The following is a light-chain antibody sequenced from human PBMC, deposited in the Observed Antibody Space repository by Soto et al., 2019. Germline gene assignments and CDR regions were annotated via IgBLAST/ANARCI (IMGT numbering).Light chain of an antibody. Sequence: QSVMTQPPSVSAAPGQKVTIACSGSSSTIGGNSVSWSQQLPGTAPKLLIYDDNKRPSGIPDRFSGSKSGTSATLGITGFQTGDEADYYCGSWDSSLSAYVFGTGTKVTVL. J-gene: IGLJ1*01. CDR1: SSTIGGNS. V-gene: IGLV1-51*01. CDR3: GSWDSSLSAYV. CDR2: DDN.